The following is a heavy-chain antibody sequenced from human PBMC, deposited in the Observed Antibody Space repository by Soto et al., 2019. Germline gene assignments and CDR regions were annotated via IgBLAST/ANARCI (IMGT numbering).Heavy chain of an antibody. J-gene: IGHJ6*03. V-gene: IGHV3-53*04. CDR3: ARPAWWLWFDYMDV. D-gene: IGHD2-15*01. Sequence: EVQLVESGGGLVQPGGSLRLSCAVSGFTVSGNYMSWVRQAPGKGLEWVSVLYSGGTTYYADSVKGRFTISRHNSNNTLFLQMDSLRVDDTAIYYCARPAWWLWFDYMDVWGKGTTVTVSS. CDR2: LYSGGTT. CDR1: GFTVSGNY.